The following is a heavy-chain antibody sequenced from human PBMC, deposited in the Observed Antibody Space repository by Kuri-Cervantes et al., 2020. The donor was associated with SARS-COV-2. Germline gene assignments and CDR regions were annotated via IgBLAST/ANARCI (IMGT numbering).Heavy chain of an antibody. CDR1: GFIFSDYY. CDR3: AAFLSSGTYYEFQH. Sequence: GGSLRLSCTASGFIFSDYYMTWIRQAPGKGLEWVSNIGPSGTTKYYADSVKGRFTISRDNAKNSLYLQMNGLRAEDTAMYYCAAFLSSGTYYEFQHWGQGTLVTVSS. J-gene: IGHJ1*01. CDR2: IGPSGTTK. D-gene: IGHD3-10*01. V-gene: IGHV3-11*04.